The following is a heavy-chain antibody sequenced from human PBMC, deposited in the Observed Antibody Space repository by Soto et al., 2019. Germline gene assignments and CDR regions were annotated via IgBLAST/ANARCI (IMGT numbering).Heavy chain of an antibody. Sequence: EVQLVESGGGVVRPGGSLRLSCAASGFTFDDYGMSWVRQAPGKGLEWGSGINWNGGSTGYADSVKGRFTISRDNAKNSLYLQMNSLRAEDTALYHCARGGYCSSTSCSGYYYYYMDVWGKGTTVTVSS. D-gene: IGHD2-2*01. CDR2: INWNGGST. CDR1: GFTFDDYG. CDR3: ARGGYCSSTSCSGYYYYYMDV. J-gene: IGHJ6*03. V-gene: IGHV3-20*01.